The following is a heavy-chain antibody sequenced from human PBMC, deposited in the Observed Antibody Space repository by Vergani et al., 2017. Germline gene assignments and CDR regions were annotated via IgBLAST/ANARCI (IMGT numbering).Heavy chain of an antibody. CDR2: IIPILGIA. J-gene: IGHJ1*01. CDR1: GGTFSSYT. CDR3: ARGDCSDGSCSIEYFQH. D-gene: IGHD2-15*01. V-gene: IGHV1-69*02. Sequence: QVQLVQSGAEVKKPGSSVKVSCKASGGTFSSYTISWVRQAPGQGLEWMGRIIPILGIANYAQKFQGRVTITADKSTSTAYMELSSLRSEDTAVYYCARGDCSDGSCSIEYFQHWGQGTLVTVSS.